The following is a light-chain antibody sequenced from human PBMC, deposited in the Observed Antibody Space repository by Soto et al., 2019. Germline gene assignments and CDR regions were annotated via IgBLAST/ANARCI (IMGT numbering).Light chain of an antibody. CDR2: DAS. CDR1: QSVSSY. V-gene: IGKV3-11*01. Sequence: EIVLTQSPATLSLSPGERATLACRASQSVSSYLAWYQQKPAQAPRLLIYDASNRATGIPARFSGSGSGSDFTLTISILEPEDFAVYYCQQRSNWPSLTFGGGTKVEIK. J-gene: IGKJ4*01. CDR3: QQRSNWPSLT.